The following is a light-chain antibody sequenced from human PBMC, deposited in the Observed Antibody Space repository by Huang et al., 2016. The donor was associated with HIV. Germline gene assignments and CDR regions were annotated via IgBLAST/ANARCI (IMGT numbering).Light chain of an antibody. J-gene: IGKJ1*01. CDR1: QTITTY. CDR2: GAS. Sequence: DIQLTQSPSSLSASVGDRVTITCRASQTITTYLNWYQQKPGKAPHLLIYGASNLQSGVPSRFSDSGSGTDFTLIISGLQPEDFATYYCQQTYTFPAFGRGTKVEIK. V-gene: IGKV1-39*01. CDR3: QQTYTFPA.